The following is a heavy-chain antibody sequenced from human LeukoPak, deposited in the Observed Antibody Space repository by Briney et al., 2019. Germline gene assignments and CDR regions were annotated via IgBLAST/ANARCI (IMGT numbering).Heavy chain of an antibody. V-gene: IGHV3-21*01. D-gene: IGHD3-22*01. CDR2: ISNTNTYI. CDR3: VRDGAYYDSAPYNFDY. J-gene: IGHJ4*02. CDR1: GFTFSSYS. Sequence: GGSLRLSCAASGFTFSSYSINWVRQAPGKGLEWISSISNTNTYINYADSVKGRFTISRDNAKNSLYLQMTRLRAEDTAVYYCVRDGAYYDSAPYNFDYWGQGTLVAVSS.